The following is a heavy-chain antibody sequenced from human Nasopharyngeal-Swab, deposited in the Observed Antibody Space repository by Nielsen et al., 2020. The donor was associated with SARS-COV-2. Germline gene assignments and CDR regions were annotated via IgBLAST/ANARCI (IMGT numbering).Heavy chain of an antibody. V-gene: IGHV3-11*01. D-gene: IGHD4-23*01. CDR2: ISTSGSTR. CDR1: GFTFSDYY. Sequence: GESLKISCAASGFTFSDYYMTWIRRSPRKGLEWISYISTSGSTRYHTDSVKGRFTISRDNAKKSLFLQMDSLKAEDTAVYYCVRAGGYGGHNWYFDLWGRGTVVTVSS. J-gene: IGHJ2*01. CDR3: VRAGGYGGHNWYFDL.